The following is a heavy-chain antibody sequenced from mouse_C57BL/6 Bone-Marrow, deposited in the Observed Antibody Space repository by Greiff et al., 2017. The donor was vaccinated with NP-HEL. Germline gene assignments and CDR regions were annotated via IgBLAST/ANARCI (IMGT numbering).Heavy chain of an antibody. Sequence: QVQLKQPGAELVKPGASVKVSCKASGYTFTSYWMHWVKQRPGQGLEWIGRIHPSDSDTNYNQKFKGKATLTVEKSSSTAYMQLSSLTSEDSAVYYCAITSYDGGYAMDYWGQGTSVTVSS. CDR2: IHPSDSDT. J-gene: IGHJ4*01. CDR3: AITSYDGGYAMDY. V-gene: IGHV1-74*01. CDR1: GYTFTSYW. D-gene: IGHD2-12*01.